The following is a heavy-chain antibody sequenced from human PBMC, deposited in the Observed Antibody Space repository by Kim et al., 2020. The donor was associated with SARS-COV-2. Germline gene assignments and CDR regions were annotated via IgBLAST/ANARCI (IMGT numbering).Heavy chain of an antibody. V-gene: IGHV1-3*01. J-gene: IGHJ3*02. Sequence: ASVKVSCKASGYTFTSYAMHWVRQAPVQRLEWMGWINAGNGNTKYSQKFQGRVTITRDTSASTAYMELSSLRSEDTAVYYCAIIWTTTPPSVDAFDIWGQGTMGTVSS. CDR2: INAGNGNT. CDR1: GYTFTSYA. CDR3: AIIWTTTPPSVDAFDI. D-gene: IGHD4-17*01.